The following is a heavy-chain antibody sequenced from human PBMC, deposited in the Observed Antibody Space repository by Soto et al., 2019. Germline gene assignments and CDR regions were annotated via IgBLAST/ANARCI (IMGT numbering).Heavy chain of an antibody. CDR2: ISYDGSNK. CDR1: GFTFSSYA. CDR3: ARELVNYYFDY. V-gene: IGHV3-30-3*01. Sequence: PGGSLRLSCAASGFTFSSYAMHWVRQAPGKGLEWVAFISYDGSNKYYADSVKGRFTISRDNSKNTLYLQMNSLRAEDTAVYYCARELVNYYFDYWGQGTLVTVSS. J-gene: IGHJ4*02. D-gene: IGHD2-8*02.